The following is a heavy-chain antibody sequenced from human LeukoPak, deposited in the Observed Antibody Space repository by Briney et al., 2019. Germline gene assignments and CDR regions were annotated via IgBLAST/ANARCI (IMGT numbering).Heavy chain of an antibody. CDR2: IRGRGDSK. CDR1: GVTFSDYA. V-gene: IGHV3-23*01. D-gene: IGHD2-15*01. Sequence: GGSLGLSCAASGVTFSDYAMSWVRQAPGKGLEWVSDIRGRGDSKYYADSVKGRFTISRDKSKNTVYLQMNSLRAEDTAVYYCVILGYFSGGSCYHAIYFDYWGQGTLVTVSS. J-gene: IGHJ4*02. CDR3: VILGYFSGGSCYHAIYFDY.